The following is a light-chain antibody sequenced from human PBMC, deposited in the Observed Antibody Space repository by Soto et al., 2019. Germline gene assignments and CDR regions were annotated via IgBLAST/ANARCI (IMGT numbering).Light chain of an antibody. Sequence: QSVLTQPASVSGSPGQSITISCTGASSDVGNCNCVSWYQQHPGKAPKLMIYEVSNRPSGVSDRFSGSKAGNTASLTISGRQAEDEADYYCSSLTTSSACVFGGGTKLTVL. CDR3: SSLTTSSACV. J-gene: IGLJ3*02. CDR1: SSDVGNCNC. V-gene: IGLV2-14*01. CDR2: EVS.